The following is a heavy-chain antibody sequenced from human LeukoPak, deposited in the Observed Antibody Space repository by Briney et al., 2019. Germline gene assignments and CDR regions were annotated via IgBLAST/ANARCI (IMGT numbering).Heavy chain of an antibody. CDR1: GFTFSRYA. V-gene: IGHV3-30*04. CDR2: APHDGSDE. CDR3: ATGALYAFDI. J-gene: IGHJ3*02. Sequence: GGSLRLSCAASGFTFSRYAMHWVRQAPGKGLEWVAVAPHDGSDEHYADSVKGRFTISRDNSKNTLNLQMNSLGPEDTALYYCATGALYAFDIWGQGTMVSVSS.